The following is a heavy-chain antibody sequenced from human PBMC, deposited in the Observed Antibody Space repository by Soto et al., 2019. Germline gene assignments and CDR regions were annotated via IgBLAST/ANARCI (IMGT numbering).Heavy chain of an antibody. CDR2: INHSGST. J-gene: IGHJ1*01. CDR1: GGSFSGYY. V-gene: IGHV4-34*01. CDR3: ARGRQLVLQYFQH. D-gene: IGHD6-13*01. Sequence: SETLSLTCAVYGGSFSGYYWSWIRQPPGKGLEWIGEINHSGSTNYNPSLKSRVTISVDTSKNQFPLKLSSVTAADTAVYYCARGRQLVLQYFQHWGQGTLVTVSS.